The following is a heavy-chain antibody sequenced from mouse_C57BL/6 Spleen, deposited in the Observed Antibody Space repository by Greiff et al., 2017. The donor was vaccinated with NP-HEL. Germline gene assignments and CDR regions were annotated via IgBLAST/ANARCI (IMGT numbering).Heavy chain of an antibody. CDR1: GYSFTGYY. V-gene: IGHV1-42*01. J-gene: IGHJ2*01. CDR2: INPSTGGT. D-gene: IGHD1-1*01. CDR3: ARGTTVVARGNYFDY. Sequence: VHVKQSGPELVKPGASVKISCKASGYSFTGYYMNWVKQSPEKSLEWIGEINPSTGGTTYNQKFKAKATLTVDKSSSTAYMQLKSLTSEDSAVYYCARGTTVVARGNYFDYWGQGTTLTVSS.